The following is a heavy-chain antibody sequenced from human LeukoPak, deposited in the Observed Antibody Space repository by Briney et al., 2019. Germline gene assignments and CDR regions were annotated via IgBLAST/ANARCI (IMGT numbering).Heavy chain of an antibody. D-gene: IGHD1-26*01. CDR3: ARDGRQVGAASDY. CDR1: GFTFSSYW. V-gene: IGHV3-7*01. CDR2: IKQDGSEK. Sequence: GGSLRLPCAASGFTFSSYWMSWVRQAPGKGLEWVANIKQDGSEKYYVDSVKGRFTISRDNAKNSLYLQMNSLRAEDTAVYYCARDGRQVGAASDYWGQGTLVTVSS. J-gene: IGHJ4*02.